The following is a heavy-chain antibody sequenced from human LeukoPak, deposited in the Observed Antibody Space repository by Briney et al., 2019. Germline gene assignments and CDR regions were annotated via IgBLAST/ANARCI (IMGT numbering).Heavy chain of an antibody. D-gene: IGHD5-12*01. CDR3: ARAHSGYDVKYFAY. Sequence: ASVKVSCKASGYTFTSYDINWVRQATGQGLEWMGWMNPNSGNTGYAQKFQGRVTITRNTSISTAYMELSSLRSGDTAIYYCARAHSGYDVKYFAYWGQGTLVTVSS. CDR1: GYTFTSYD. CDR2: MNPNSGNT. V-gene: IGHV1-8*03. J-gene: IGHJ4*02.